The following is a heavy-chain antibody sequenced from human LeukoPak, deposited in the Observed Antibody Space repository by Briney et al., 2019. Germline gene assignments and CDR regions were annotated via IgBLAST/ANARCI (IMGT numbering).Heavy chain of an antibody. D-gene: IGHD3-3*01. CDR2: INPKSGGT. V-gene: IGHV1-2*02. J-gene: IGHJ5*02. CDR3: ARSTTIFGVLIPSGWFDP. CDR1: GGTFGTYA. Sequence: GASVKVSCKASGGTFGTYAISWVRQAPGQGLEWMGWINPKSGGTNYAQQFQGRVTMTRDTSISTAYMELSRLRSDDTAVYYCARSTTIFGVLIPSGWFDPWGQGTLVTVSS.